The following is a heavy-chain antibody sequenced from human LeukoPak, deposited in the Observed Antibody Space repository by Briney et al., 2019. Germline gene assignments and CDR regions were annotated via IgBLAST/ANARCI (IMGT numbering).Heavy chain of an antibody. Sequence: SETLSLTCTVSGGSISSYYWSWIRQPPGKGLEWIGYIYYSGSTNYNPSLKSRVTISVDRSKNQFSLKLSSVTAADTAVYYCARRGVVAEQGGFDIWGQGTMVTVSS. CDR3: ARRGVVAEQGGFDI. CDR2: IYYSGST. D-gene: IGHD2-2*01. J-gene: IGHJ3*02. CDR1: GGSISSYY. V-gene: IGHV4-59*12.